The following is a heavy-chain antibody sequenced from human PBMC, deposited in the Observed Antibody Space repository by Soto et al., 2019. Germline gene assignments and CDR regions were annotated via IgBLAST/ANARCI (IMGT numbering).Heavy chain of an antibody. CDR1: GGPFSGVY. D-gene: IGHD6-19*01. Sequence: XETLSLTCSVSGGPFSGVYWSWIRQPPGKGLEWIGGVNHRGSANYNPSLESRVTMSVDTSKNQFSLKLTSSTAADSAVYYCARDSFCGSGTCRVGHWFDLWGQATLVTVSS. CDR3: ARDSFCGSGTCRVGHWFDL. V-gene: IGHV4-34*01. CDR2: VNHRGSA. J-gene: IGHJ5*02.